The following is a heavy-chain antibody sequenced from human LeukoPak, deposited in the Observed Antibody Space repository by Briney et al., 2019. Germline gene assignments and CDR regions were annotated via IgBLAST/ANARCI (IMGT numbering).Heavy chain of an antibody. Sequence: GGSLRLSCAGSGFTFSNYAMHWVRQAPGKGLEYISSISSDGGSTYYADSVKGRFTISRDNSKNTLYLQMNSLTVDDTGIYYCASSKDHYCRYWGQGTLVTVSS. V-gene: IGHV3-64*02. CDR2: ISSDGGST. J-gene: IGHJ4*02. CDR3: ASSKDHYCRY. CDR1: GFTFSNYA.